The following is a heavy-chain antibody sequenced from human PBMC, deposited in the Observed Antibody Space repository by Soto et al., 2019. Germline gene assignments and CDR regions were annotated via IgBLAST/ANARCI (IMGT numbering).Heavy chain of an antibody. V-gene: IGHV3-66*01. D-gene: IGHD4-4*01. CDR3: ARSRFDKEVDSNYGYWYYYYYMDV. Sequence: GGSLRLSCAASGFTVSSNYMTWVHQTQEKELKWVSVIYSGSSTYYADSVKGRFTISRDNSKNTLYLQMNSLRAEDTAVYYCARSRFDKEVDSNYGYWYYYYYMDVWGKGTTVTVSS. CDR2: IYSGSST. J-gene: IGHJ6*03. CDR1: GFTVSSNY.